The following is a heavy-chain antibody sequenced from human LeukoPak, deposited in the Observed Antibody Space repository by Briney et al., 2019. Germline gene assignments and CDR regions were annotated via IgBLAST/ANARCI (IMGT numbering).Heavy chain of an antibody. CDR2: IYYDDSET. V-gene: IGHV5-51*01. D-gene: IGHD1-26*01. CDR1: GYSFTNYW. Sequence: GESLKISCKGGGYSFTNYWIVWVRQMPGKGLEWMGVIYYDDSETQYSPSFQGQVTMSVDKSISTAYLQWSSLEASDTAMYYCARRVNSGNYYYFDYWGQGTLVTVSS. CDR3: ARRVNSGNYYYFDY. J-gene: IGHJ4*02.